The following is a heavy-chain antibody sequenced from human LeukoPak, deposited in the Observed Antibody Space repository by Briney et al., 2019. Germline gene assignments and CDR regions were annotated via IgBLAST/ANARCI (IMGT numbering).Heavy chain of an antibody. CDR1: GFTFSGYW. J-gene: IGHJ4*02. Sequence: GGSLRLSCAASGFTFSGYWMDWVRQAPGKGLAWVSVIRSDASITTSAGSVKGRFTISRDTAKNTLYLQMNGLRAEDTAVYYCARDGRSGNFDKWGQGTLVSVS. D-gene: IGHD1-26*01. V-gene: IGHV3-74*01. CDR3: ARDGRSGNFDK. CDR2: IRSDASIT.